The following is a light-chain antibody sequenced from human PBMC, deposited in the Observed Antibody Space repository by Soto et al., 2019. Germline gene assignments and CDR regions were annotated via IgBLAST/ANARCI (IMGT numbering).Light chain of an antibody. V-gene: IGLV2-14*01. CDR1: SSDIGRYNY. CDR2: DVT. Sequence: QYALTQPACVSGSPGQSITISWTGTSSDIGRYNYVSWYQQHSGKAPKLLIYDVTNRPSGVSNRFSGSKSGNTASLTISGLQAEDEADFYCSSYTTSSTYVFGTGTKVTVL. CDR3: SSYTTSSTYV. J-gene: IGLJ1*01.